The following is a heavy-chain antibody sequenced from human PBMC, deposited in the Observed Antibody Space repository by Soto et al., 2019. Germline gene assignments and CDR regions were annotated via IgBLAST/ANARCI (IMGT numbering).Heavy chain of an antibody. CDR3: AGSGWGAFQAFDI. Sequence: SLTCTDSGDSIRSYYWSWIRQPPGEGLEWIGYIYYSGYTSYNPSLKRRVTISVDTSKNQFSLKLTPVTAADVAVYYCAGSGWGAFQAFDIWGQGTMVTV. J-gene: IGHJ3*02. CDR2: IYYSGYT. CDR1: GDSIRSYY. V-gene: IGHV4-59*01. D-gene: IGHD3-10*01.